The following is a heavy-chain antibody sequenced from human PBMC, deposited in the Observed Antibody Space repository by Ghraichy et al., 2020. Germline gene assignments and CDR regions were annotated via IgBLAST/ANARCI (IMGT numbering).Heavy chain of an antibody. Sequence: SQTISLTCAVYGGSFSGYYWSWIRQPPGKGLEWIGEINHSGSTNYNPSLKSRVTISVDTSKNQFSLKLSSVTAADTAVYYCARGHFAFDIWGQGTMVTVSS. CDR1: GGSFSGYY. CDR3: ARGHFAFDI. V-gene: IGHV4-34*01. J-gene: IGHJ3*02. D-gene: IGHD3-3*02. CDR2: INHSGST.